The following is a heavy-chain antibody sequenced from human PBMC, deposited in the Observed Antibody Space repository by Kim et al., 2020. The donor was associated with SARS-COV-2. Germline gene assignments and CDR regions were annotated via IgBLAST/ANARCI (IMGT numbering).Heavy chain of an antibody. V-gene: IGHV4-30-2*01. D-gene: IGHD4-17*01. Sequence: SETLSLTCAVSGGSISSGGYSWSWIRQPPGKGLEWIGYIYHSGSTYYNPSLKSRVTISVDRSKNQFSLKLSSVTAADTAVYYCARGIYGDYFDYWGQGTLVTVSS. CDR3: ARGIYGDYFDY. CDR1: GGSISSGGYS. CDR2: IYHSGST. J-gene: IGHJ4*02.